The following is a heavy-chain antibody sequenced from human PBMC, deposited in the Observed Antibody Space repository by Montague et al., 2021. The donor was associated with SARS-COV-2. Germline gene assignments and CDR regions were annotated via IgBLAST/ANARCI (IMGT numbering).Heavy chain of an antibody. CDR3: ARGPVDDNCSGGSCYSRYYYGMDV. Sequence: SETLSLTCAVYGGSFSGYYWSWIRQPPGKGLEWIGEINHSGSTNYNPSLKSRVTISVHTSKNQFSLKLSSVTAADTAVHYCARGPVDDNCSGGSCYSRYYYGMDVWGQGTTVTVSS. CDR2: INHSGST. D-gene: IGHD2-15*01. CDR1: GGSFSGYY. V-gene: IGHV4-34*01. J-gene: IGHJ6*02.